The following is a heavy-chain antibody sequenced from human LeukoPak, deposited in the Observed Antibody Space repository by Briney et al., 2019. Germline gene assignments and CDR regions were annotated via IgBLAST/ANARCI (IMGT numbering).Heavy chain of an antibody. V-gene: IGHV3-23*01. CDR1: GFTFSSYG. Sequence: GGSLRLSCAASGFTFSSYGMSWVRQAPGKGLEWVSAISGSGGSTYYADSVKGRFTISRDNSKNTLYLQMDSLRAEDTAVYYCASNKWLISQPLFDYWGQGTLVTVSS. J-gene: IGHJ4*02. D-gene: IGHD3-22*01. CDR2: ISGSGGST. CDR3: ASNKWLISQPLFDY.